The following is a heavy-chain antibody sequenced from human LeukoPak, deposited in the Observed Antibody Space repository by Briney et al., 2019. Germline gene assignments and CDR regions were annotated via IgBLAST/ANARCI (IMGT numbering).Heavy chain of an antibody. D-gene: IGHD6-13*01. CDR2: ISYDGSNK. CDR1: GFTFSSYA. V-gene: IGHV3-30-3*01. CDR3: ARSPHSSSWYAYYFDY. J-gene: IGHJ4*02. Sequence: GGSLRLSCAASGFTFSSYAIHWVRQAPGNGLEWVAVISYDGSNKYYADSVKGRFTISRDNAKNTLYMQMNSLRAEDTAVYYCARSPHSSSWYAYYFDYWGQGTLVTVSS.